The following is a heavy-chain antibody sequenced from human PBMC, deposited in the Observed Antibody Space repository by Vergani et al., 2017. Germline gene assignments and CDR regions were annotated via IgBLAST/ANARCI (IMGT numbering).Heavy chain of an antibody. CDR2: ISSSSSYI. CDR3: ARDLFYYDSSGYYSGFFDY. J-gene: IGHJ4*02. D-gene: IGHD3-22*01. Sequence: EVQRVESGGGLVKPGGSLRLSCAASGFTFSSYSMNWVRQAPGKGLEWVSSISSSSSYIYYADSVKGRFTISRDNAKNSLYLQMNSLRAEDTAVYYWARDLFYYDSSGYYSGFFDYWGQGTLVTVSS. CDR1: GFTFSSYS. V-gene: IGHV3-21*01.